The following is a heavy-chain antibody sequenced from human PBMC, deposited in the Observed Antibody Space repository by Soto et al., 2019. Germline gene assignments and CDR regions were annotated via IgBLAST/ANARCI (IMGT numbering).Heavy chain of an antibody. J-gene: IGHJ6*03. Sequence: ASVKVSCKASGYTFTSYDINWVRQATGQGLEWMGWMNPNSGNTGYAQKFQGRVTMTRNTSISTAYMELSSLRSEDTAVYYCARVASHIVVVIATPYYYMDVWGKGTTVTVSS. V-gene: IGHV1-8*01. CDR3: ARVASHIVVVIATPYYYMDV. CDR2: MNPNSGNT. D-gene: IGHD2-21*01. CDR1: GYTFTSYD.